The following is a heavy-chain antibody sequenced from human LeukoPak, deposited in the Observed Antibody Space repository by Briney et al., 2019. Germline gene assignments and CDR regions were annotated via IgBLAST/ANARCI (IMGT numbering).Heavy chain of an antibody. Sequence: GGSLRRSCAASGFTFDTYAMTWVRQAPGKGLEWVSGLSGSGATTYYAASVKGRFTISRDNSKNTLYLQMNSLRAEDTAVYYCAKATAYNSYYFDCWGQGTLVTVSA. D-gene: IGHD5-24*01. V-gene: IGHV3-23*01. J-gene: IGHJ4*02. CDR3: AKATAYNSYYFDC. CDR2: LSGSGATT. CDR1: GFTFDTYA.